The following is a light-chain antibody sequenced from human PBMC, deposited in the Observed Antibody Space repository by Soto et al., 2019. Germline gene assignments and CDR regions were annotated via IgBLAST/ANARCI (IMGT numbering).Light chain of an antibody. V-gene: IGKV3-20*01. CDR1: QDIRSNY. CDR2: GAS. Sequence: ETVLTQSPGTLSLSPGERATLSCRASQDIRSNYLAWYRQTPGQAPRLLIYGASKRASGIADRFSGSGSGTDFTLILSRLEPEDFALYYCQRYDSSPWTFGQGTKVE. J-gene: IGKJ1*01. CDR3: QRYDSSPWT.